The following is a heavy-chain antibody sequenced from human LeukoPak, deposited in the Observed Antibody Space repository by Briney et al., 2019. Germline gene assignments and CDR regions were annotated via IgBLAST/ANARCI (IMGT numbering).Heavy chain of an antibody. CDR2: INHSGST. D-gene: IGHD3-3*01. V-gene: IGHV4-34*01. J-gene: IGHJ5*02. Sequence: SETLSLTCAVYGGSFSGYYWSWIRQPPGKGLERIGEINHSGSTNYNPSLKSRVTISVDTSKNQFSLKLSSVTAADTAVYYCARGLYDFWSGYQNWFDPWGQGTLVTVSS. CDR3: ARGLYDFWSGYQNWFDP. CDR1: GGSFSGYY.